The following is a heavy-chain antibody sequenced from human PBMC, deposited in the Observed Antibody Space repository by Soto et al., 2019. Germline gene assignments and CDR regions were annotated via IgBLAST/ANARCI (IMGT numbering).Heavy chain of an antibody. D-gene: IGHD2-21*02. CDR1: GFTFSSYA. CDR3: AKDGLRAYCGGDCHYYFDY. V-gene: IGHV3-23*01. J-gene: IGHJ4*02. Sequence: GGSLKLSCAASGFTFSSYAMSWVRQAPGKGLEWVSAISGSGGSTYYADSVKGRFTISRDNSKNTLYLQMNSLRAEDTAVYYCAKDGLRAYCGGDCHYYFDYWGQGTLVTVSS. CDR2: ISGSGGST.